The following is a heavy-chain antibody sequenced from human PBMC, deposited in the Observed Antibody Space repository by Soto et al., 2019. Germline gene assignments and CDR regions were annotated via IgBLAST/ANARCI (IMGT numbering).Heavy chain of an antibody. CDR1: GYTFTSYA. CDR3: ARDPSYYGMDV. Sequence: QVQLVQSGAEEKKPGASVKVSCKASGYTFTSYAMHWVRQAPGQRLEWMGWINAGNGNTKYSQQFKGRVTITRETSASIAYMELSSLRSEDTAVYYCARDPSYYGMDVWGQGTTVTVSS. J-gene: IGHJ6*02. V-gene: IGHV1-3*05. CDR2: INAGNGNT.